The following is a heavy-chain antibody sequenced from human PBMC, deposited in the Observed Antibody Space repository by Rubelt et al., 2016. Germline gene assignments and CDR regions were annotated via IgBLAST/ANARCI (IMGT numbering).Heavy chain of an antibody. CDR3: AMALEMATIDYYYGMDV. CDR1: GGSISSSSYY. D-gene: IGHD5-24*01. J-gene: IGHJ6*02. V-gene: IGHV4-39*07. CDR2: INHSGST. Sequence: QLQLQESGPGLVKPSETLSLTCTVSGGSISSSSYYWSWIRQPPGKGLEWIGEINHSGSTNYNPSLKSRVTISVDTSKNQFSLKLSSVTAADTAVYYCAMALEMATIDYYYGMDVWGQGTTVTVSS.